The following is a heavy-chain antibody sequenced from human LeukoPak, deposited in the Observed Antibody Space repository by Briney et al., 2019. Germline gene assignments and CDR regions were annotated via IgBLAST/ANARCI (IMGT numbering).Heavy chain of an antibody. V-gene: IGHV4-59*01. CDR2: IHYSGSN. CDR3: VGVREGDSRPCES. J-gene: IGHJ5*02. Sequence: PSGTLSLTCTVSGVSISTDYWTWVRQPPGKGLEWIGYIHYSGSNSYNPFLKSRVTISVDTSKNQFSLKLTSVTSADTAVYYCVGVREGDSRPCESWGQGTPVTVSS. CDR1: GVSISTDY. D-gene: IGHD2-21*01.